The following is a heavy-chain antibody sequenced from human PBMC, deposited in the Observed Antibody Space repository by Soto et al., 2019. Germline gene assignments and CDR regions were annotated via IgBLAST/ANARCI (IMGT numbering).Heavy chain of an antibody. J-gene: IGHJ4*02. CDR2: IHHTGSA. CDR1: GGSISGDNSDSW. Sequence: QVQLQESGPGLVKPSGTLSLTCAVSGGSISGDNSDSWWSWVRQPPGKGLEWIGEIHHTGSANYNPSLKNRVSLSVDKSKNHFSLKVTSVTAADPAVYYCANLEFGKFGAYWGQGTPVTVSS. D-gene: IGHD3-10*01. V-gene: IGHV4-4*02. CDR3: ANLEFGKFGAY.